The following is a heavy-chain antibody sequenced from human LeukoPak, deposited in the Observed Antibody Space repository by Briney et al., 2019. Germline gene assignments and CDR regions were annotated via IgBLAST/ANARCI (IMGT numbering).Heavy chain of an antibody. CDR2: IYTSGST. CDR3: ARHWDYYDSSGLLDY. Sequence: SETLSLTCTVSGGSIYGYYWSWVRQPAGKGLEWIGRIYTSGSTYYNPSLKSRVTISVDTSKNQFSLKLSSVTAADTAVYYCARHWDYYDSSGLLDYWGQGTLVTVSS. J-gene: IGHJ4*02. CDR1: GGSIYGYY. D-gene: IGHD3-22*01. V-gene: IGHV4-4*07.